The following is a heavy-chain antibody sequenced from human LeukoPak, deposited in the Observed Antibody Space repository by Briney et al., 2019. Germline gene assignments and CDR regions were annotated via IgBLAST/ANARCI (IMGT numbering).Heavy chain of an antibody. CDR1: GYTFTSYY. Sequence: ASVKVSCKASGYTFTSYYMHWVRQAPGQGLEWMGIINPSGGDTSYAQKFQGRLTMTRDTSTNTVYTELTSLRSEDTAVYYCAREVMDNLRFDYWGQGTLVTVSS. CDR2: INPSGGDT. D-gene: IGHD1-14*01. J-gene: IGHJ4*02. CDR3: AREVMDNLRFDY. V-gene: IGHV1-46*01.